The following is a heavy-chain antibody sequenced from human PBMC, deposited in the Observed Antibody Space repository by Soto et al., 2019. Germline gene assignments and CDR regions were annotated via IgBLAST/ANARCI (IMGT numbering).Heavy chain of an antibody. Sequence: SETLSLTCSASGGSISSSGYHWGWIRQPPGKGLEWIGSIYHTGSTHYSPSLRSRVTISVDTSRIQFSLQLTSVTAADTAVYNCARLIGSCNYSVCYFVYWGPGTLVTVSS. D-gene: IGHD1-26*01. CDR1: GGSISSSGYH. V-gene: IGHV4-39*01. CDR3: ARLIGSCNYSVCYFVY. CDR2: IYHTGST. J-gene: IGHJ4*02.